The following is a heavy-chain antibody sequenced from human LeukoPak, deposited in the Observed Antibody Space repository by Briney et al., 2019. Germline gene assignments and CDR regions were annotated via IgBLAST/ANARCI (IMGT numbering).Heavy chain of an antibody. CDR1: GYTFTGDY. D-gene: IGHD3-3*01. Sequence: ASVKVSCKASGYTFTGDYMHWVRQAPGQGLEWMGRINPHSGGTNYAQKFQGRVTRTRDTSISTAYMELSRLRSDDTAVYYCARGLGVKYDFWSGYSVDPWGQGTLVTVSS. CDR2: INPHSGGT. CDR3: ARGLGVKYDFWSGYSVDP. J-gene: IGHJ5*02. V-gene: IGHV1-2*06.